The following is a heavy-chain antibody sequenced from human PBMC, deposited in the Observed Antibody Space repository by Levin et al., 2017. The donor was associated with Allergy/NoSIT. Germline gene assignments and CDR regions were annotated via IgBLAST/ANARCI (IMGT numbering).Heavy chain of an antibody. V-gene: IGHV3-21*01. CDR2: ISSSGAYI. CDR1: GFTFSSCS. CDR3: ARDLSLDYYGTSGYSFDF. J-gene: IGHJ4*02. D-gene: IGHD3-22*01. Sequence: GGSLRLSCAASGFTFSSCSMNWVRQAPGKGLEWVSSISSSGAYIYYADSVKGRFTISRDNAKNSLYLQMNSLRAEDTAVYYCARDLSLDYYGTSGYSFDFWGQGTLVIVSS.